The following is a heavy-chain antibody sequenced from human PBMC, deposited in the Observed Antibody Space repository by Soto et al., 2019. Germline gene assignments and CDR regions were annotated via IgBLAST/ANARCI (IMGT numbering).Heavy chain of an antibody. D-gene: IGHD4-17*01. CDR1: IGPARGNN. J-gene: IGHJ6*02. CDR3: VRQGIDYLHGLVDV. Sequence: QVQLQQPGPRLAKPWETLSLTGTVSIGPARGNNWGWVRPPPGRGREWIGYVSNTGGTAYTPSLRGRVTISADTSTNDISLTLNTVTAADTAVYYCVRQGIDYLHGLVDVWGQGTTVSVSS. CDR2: VSNTGGT. V-gene: IGHV4-59*08.